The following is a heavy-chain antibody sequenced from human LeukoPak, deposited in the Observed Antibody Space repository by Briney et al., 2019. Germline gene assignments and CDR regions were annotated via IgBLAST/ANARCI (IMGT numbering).Heavy chain of an antibody. D-gene: IGHD3-10*01. V-gene: IGHV3-48*03. CDR3: ARVIKELLWFGTPDY. CDR1: GFTFNTFE. CDR2: ISSSGTII. J-gene: IGHJ4*02. Sequence: GGSLRLSCAASGFTFNTFEMSWVRQAPGKGLEWVSYISSSGTIIYYADSVKGRFTISRDNAKNSLYLQMNSLRAEDTVVYYCARVIKELLWFGTPDYWGRGTLVTVSS.